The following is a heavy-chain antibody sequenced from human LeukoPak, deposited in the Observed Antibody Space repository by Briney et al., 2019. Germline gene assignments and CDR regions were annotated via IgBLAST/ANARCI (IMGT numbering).Heavy chain of an antibody. CDR1: GYTFTGYY. J-gene: IGHJ4*02. D-gene: IGHD4/OR15-4a*01. V-gene: IGHV1-2*02. CDR3: ASLTNYQRTDFDY. CDR2: INPNSDVT. Sequence: ASVKDSCTASGYTFTGYYIHWVRPAPGQGLECMGWINPNSDVTNYAQKFQGRVSMTRDTTITTAYMELSRLTSDDTAVYYCASLTNYQRTDFDYWGQGTLVTVSS.